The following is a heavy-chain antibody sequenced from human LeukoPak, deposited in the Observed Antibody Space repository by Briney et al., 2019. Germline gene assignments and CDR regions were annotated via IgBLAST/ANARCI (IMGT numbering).Heavy chain of an antibody. J-gene: IGHJ5*02. CDR3: ARARGAYYYGSGSSNWFDP. CDR2: ISTSSSYI. CDR1: GFTFSSYG. V-gene: IGHV3-21*01. D-gene: IGHD3-10*01. Sequence: GGSLRLSCAASGFTFSSYGMNWVRQAPGKGLEWVSSISTSSSYIYYADSLKGRFIISRDNAKNSLYLQMSSLRAEDTAVYYCARARGAYYYGSGSSNWFDPWGQGTLVTVSS.